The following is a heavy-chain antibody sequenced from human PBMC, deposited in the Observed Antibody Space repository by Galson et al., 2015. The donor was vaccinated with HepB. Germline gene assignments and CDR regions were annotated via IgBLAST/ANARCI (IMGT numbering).Heavy chain of an antibody. Sequence: SLRLSCAASGFTFSSYAMHWVRQAPGKGLEWVAVISYDGSNKYYADSVKGRFTISRDNSKNTLYLQMNSLRAEDTAVYYCAREPAYYYDSRGAFDIWGQGTMVTVSS. CDR3: AREPAYYYDSRGAFDI. CDR1: GFTFSSYA. CDR2: ISYDGSNK. V-gene: IGHV3-30*04. D-gene: IGHD3-22*01. J-gene: IGHJ3*02.